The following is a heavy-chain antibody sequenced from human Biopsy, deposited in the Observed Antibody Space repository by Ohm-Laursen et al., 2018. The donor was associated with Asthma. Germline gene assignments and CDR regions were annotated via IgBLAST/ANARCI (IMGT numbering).Heavy chain of an antibody. CDR2: ITPESGGT. J-gene: IGHJ4*02. CDR1: GYSFTDYH. Sequence: SVKVSCKASGYSFTDYHLHWVRQAPGQGLEWMGRITPESGGTTYAQKFQGRVTMTRDTSTSTGFMELSRLTSDDTAVYYCATVGQLLSSSGYYFAYWGQGTLVTVSS. D-gene: IGHD3-22*01. V-gene: IGHV1-2*06. CDR3: ATVGQLLSSSGYYFAY.